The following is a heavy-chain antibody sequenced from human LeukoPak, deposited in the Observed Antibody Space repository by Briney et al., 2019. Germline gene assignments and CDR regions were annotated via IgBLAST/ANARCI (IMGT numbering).Heavy chain of an antibody. V-gene: IGHV3-30*04. J-gene: IGHJ5*02. CDR1: GFTFSSYA. Sequence: GGSLRLSCAASGFTFSSYAMHWVRQAPGKGLEWVAVISYDGSNKYYADSVKGRFTISRDNSKNTLYLQMNSLRAEDTAVYYCAREIGNNPGIAEFDPWGQGTLVTVSS. CDR2: ISYDGSNK. D-gene: IGHD6-13*01. CDR3: AREIGNNPGIAEFDP.